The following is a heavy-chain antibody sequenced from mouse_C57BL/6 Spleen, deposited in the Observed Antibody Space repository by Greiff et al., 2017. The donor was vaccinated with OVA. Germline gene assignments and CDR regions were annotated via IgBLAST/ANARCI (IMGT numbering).Heavy chain of an antibody. CDR1: GYTFTSYW. D-gene: IGHD2-12*01. CDR3: TRGIYEGAMDY. Sequence: QVQLQQSGAELVKPGASVKLSCKASGYTFTSYWMHWVKQRPGQGLEWIGMIHPKSGSTNYNEKFKSKATLTVDKSSSTAYMQNSSLTSEDSAVYYCTRGIYEGAMDYWGQRASVTVSS. V-gene: IGHV1-64*01. CDR2: IHPKSGST. J-gene: IGHJ4*01.